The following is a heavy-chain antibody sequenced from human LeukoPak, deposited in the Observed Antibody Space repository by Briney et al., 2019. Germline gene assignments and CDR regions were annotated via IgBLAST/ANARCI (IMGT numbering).Heavy chain of an antibody. Sequence: GGSLRLSCAASGFMFRSYAMHWVRQAPGKGLEWVTVTSYDGNDKYYADSVKGRFTISRDNSKNTLYLQMNSMRVEDTAVYYCARASYSNHPKGTVDTWGQGTMVTVSS. D-gene: IGHD4-11*01. CDR1: GFMFRSYA. V-gene: IGHV3-30-3*01. J-gene: IGHJ3*02. CDR3: ARASYSNHPKGTVDT. CDR2: TSYDGNDK.